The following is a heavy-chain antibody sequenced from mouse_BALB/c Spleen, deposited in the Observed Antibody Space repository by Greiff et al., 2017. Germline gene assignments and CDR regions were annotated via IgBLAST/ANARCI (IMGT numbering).Heavy chain of an antibody. Sequence: EVKLVESGGGLVQPGGSRKLSCAASGFTFSSFGMHWVRQAPEKGLEWVAYISSVSSTIYYADTVKGRFTISRDNPKNTLFLQMTSLRSEDTAMYYCARSGYGNYDYWGQGTTLTVSS. D-gene: IGHD2-10*02. V-gene: IGHV5-17*02. CDR1: GFTFSSFG. CDR3: ARSGYGNYDY. J-gene: IGHJ2*01. CDR2: ISSVSSTI.